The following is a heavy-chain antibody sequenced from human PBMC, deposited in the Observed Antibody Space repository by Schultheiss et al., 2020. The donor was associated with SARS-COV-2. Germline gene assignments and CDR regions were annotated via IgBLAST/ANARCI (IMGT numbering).Heavy chain of an antibody. J-gene: IGHJ6*02. Sequence: SETLSLTCTVSGGSISTSYWSWIRQPPGKGLEWIGYIYYSGSTDYNPSLKSRVTISVDTSKNQFSLKLSSVTAADTAVYYCARGVGNYYYGMDVWGQGTTVTVSS. V-gene: IGHV4-59*01. CDR3: ARGVGNYYYGMDV. D-gene: IGHD3-10*01. CDR1: GGSISTSY. CDR2: IYYSGST.